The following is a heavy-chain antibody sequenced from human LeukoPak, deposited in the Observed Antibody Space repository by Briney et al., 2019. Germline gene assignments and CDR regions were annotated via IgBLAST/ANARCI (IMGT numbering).Heavy chain of an antibody. CDR1: GFTFSSYS. Sequence: PGGSLRLSCAASGFTFSSYSMNWVRQAPGKGLEWVSSISSSSSFKYHADSVKGRFTISRDNAKNSLYLRMNSLRAEDTAVYYCARGSLAVAGTGVDYWGQGTLVTVSS. J-gene: IGHJ4*02. CDR3: ARGSLAVAGTGVDY. D-gene: IGHD6-19*01. CDR2: ISSSSSFK. V-gene: IGHV3-21*01.